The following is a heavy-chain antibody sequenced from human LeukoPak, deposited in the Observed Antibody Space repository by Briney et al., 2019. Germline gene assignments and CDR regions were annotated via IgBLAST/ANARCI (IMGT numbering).Heavy chain of an antibody. CDR1: GGSISSYY. CDR2: IYYSGST. CDR3: ARRDSSGYYVY. Sequence: SETLSLTCTVSGGSISSYYWSWFRQPPGKGLEWIRYIYYSGSTNYNPSLKSRVTISGDTSKNQFSLRLSSVTAADTAVYYCARRDSSGYYVYWGQGTLVTVSS. J-gene: IGHJ4*02. D-gene: IGHD3-22*01. V-gene: IGHV4-59*08.